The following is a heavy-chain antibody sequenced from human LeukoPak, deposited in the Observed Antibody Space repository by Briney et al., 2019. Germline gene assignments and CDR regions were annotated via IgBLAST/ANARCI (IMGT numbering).Heavy chain of an antibody. Sequence: GSSVKVSCKASGGTFSSYAISWVRQAPGQGLEWMGRIIPIFGKANYAKKFQGRVTITTDESTSTAYMELSSLRSEDTAVYYCAREVDFWSADMCDWGQGTLVTVSS. CDR2: IIPIFGKA. J-gene: IGHJ4*02. CDR3: AREVDFWSADMCD. D-gene: IGHD3-3*01. CDR1: GGTFSSYA. V-gene: IGHV1-69*05.